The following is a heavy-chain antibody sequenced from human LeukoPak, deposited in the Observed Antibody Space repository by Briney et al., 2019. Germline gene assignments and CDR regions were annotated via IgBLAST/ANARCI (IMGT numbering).Heavy chain of an antibody. CDR2: INHSGST. Sequence: SETLSLTCAVYGGSFSGYYWSWIRQPPGKGLEWIGEINHSGSTNYNPHLKSRVTISVDTSKNQFSLKLSSVTAADTAVYYCARVVLRYFDWLLASGDYFDYWGQGTLVTVSS. CDR3: ARVVLRYFDWLLASGDYFDY. J-gene: IGHJ4*02. V-gene: IGHV4-34*01. CDR1: GGSFSGYY. D-gene: IGHD3-9*01.